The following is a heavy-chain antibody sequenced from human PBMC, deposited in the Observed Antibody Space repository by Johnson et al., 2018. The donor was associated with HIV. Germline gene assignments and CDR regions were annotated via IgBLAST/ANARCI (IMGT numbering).Heavy chain of an antibody. CDR2: LYSGGST. D-gene: IGHD1-1*01. Sequence: VQLVESGGGLIQPGGSLRLSCAASGFTVSSNYMSWVRQAPGKGLEWVSVLYSGGSTYYADSVQGRFIISRDNSKNTLYLQMNSMRAEDTAVYYCARDMASGAFDIWGQGTMVTVSS. V-gene: IGHV3-66*03. CDR3: ARDMASGAFDI. CDR1: GFTVSSNY. J-gene: IGHJ3*02.